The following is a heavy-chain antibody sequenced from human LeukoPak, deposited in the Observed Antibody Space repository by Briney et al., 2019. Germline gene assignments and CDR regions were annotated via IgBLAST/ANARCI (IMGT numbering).Heavy chain of an antibody. D-gene: IGHD3-9*01. J-gene: IGHJ5*02. CDR3: ARHDIQYNWFDP. CDR1: GFTVSSNY. CDR2: IYSGGST. Sequence: QPGGSLRLSCAASGFTVSSNYMSWVRQAPGKGLEWVSVIYSGGSTYYADSVKGRFTISRDNSKNTLYFQMNSLRAEDTAVYYCARHDIQYNWFDPWGQGTLVTVSS. V-gene: IGHV3-53*01.